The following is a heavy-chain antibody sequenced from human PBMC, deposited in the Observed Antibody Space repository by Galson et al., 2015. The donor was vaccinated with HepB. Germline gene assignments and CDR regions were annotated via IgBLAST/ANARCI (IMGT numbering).Heavy chain of an antibody. CDR2: INPNSGGT. CDR3: ARDGLRFLEWLLYRQDRMDV. Sequence: SVKVSCKASGYTFTGYYMHWVRQAPGQGLEWMGWINPNSGGTNYAQKSQGRVTMTRDTSISTAYMELSRLRSDDTAVYYCARDGLRFLEWLLYRQDRMDVWGQGTTVTVSS. V-gene: IGHV1-2*02. D-gene: IGHD3-3*01. J-gene: IGHJ6*02. CDR1: GYTFTGYY.